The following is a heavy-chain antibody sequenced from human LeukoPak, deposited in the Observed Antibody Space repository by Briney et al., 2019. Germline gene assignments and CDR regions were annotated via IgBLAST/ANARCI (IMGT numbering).Heavy chain of an antibody. V-gene: IGHV4-39*01. CDR3: AKSGGYGLIDY. CDR1: VASVSGSPYY. D-gene: IGHD1-26*01. Sequence: SGTLSLTCTVSVASVSGSPYYWGWIRQPPGKGLEWIGSIYSSGSTYYNASLQSRVTISIETSKNQISLRLNSVTAADTAIYYCAKSGGYGLIDYWGEGTLVTVSS. CDR2: IYSSGST. J-gene: IGHJ4*02.